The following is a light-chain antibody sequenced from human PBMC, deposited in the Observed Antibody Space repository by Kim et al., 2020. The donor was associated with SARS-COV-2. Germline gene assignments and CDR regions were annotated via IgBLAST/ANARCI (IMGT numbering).Light chain of an antibody. Sequence: AAVGDRLTITCRASETIRRLLHGYQQSPGKAPKLLIYSVSSLLSGVPSRFSGSVSGTDFSLTITSLQPEDFATYFFQQISSTPITFGQGTRLEI. J-gene: IGKJ5*01. CDR3: QQISSTPIT. CDR1: ETIRRL. CDR2: SVS. V-gene: IGKV1-39*01.